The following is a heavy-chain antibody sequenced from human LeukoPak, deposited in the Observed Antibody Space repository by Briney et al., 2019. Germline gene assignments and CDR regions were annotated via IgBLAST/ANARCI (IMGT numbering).Heavy chain of an antibody. Sequence: ASVKVSCKASGYTFSTYWLHWLRQAPGQGLEWMGWINPNNGDTYSAQIFQGRVTMTRDTSISTAYMELSRLRSDDTAVYYCARGGAKGSSSWFDYWGQGTLVTVSS. J-gene: IGHJ4*02. V-gene: IGHV1-2*02. CDR1: GYTFSTYW. D-gene: IGHD6-13*01. CDR2: INPNNGDT. CDR3: ARGGAKGSSSWFDY.